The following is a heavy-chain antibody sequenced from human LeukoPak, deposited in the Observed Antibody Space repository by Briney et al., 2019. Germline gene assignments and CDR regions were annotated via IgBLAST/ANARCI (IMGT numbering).Heavy chain of an antibody. CDR2: ISAYNGNT. CDR3: ARDRAAAGTEDWFDP. CDR1: GYTFTSYG. J-gene: IGHJ5*02. D-gene: IGHD6-13*01. V-gene: IGHV1-18*01. Sequence: ASVKVSCKSSGYTFTSYGISWVRQAPGQGLEWMGWISAYNGNTNYAQKLQGRVTMTTDTSTSKAYMELRSLRSDDTAVSYCARDRAAAGTEDWFDPWGQGTLVTVSS.